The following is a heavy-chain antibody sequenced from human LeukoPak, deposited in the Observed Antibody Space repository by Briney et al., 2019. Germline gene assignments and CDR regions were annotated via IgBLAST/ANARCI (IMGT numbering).Heavy chain of an antibody. V-gene: IGHV3-30*18. CDR1: GFTFNNYG. CDR2: ISDDGRNK. D-gene: IGHD6-13*01. CDR3: AKDRETTASGTFDF. Sequence: AGGSLRLSCAASGFTFNNYGMHYVRQAPGKGLEWVAVISDDGRNKNYADSVKGRFTISRDSSNNTLYLQMNNLRAEDTGVYFCAKDRETTASGTFDFRGQGTLVTVSS. J-gene: IGHJ4*02.